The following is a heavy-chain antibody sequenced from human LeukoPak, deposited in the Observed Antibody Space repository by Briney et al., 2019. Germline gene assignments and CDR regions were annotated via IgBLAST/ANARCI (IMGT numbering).Heavy chain of an antibody. Sequence: GGSLRHSCAASGFTFSSYSMNWVRQAPGKGLEWVSSISSSSSYIYYADSVKGRFTISRDNAKNSLYLQMNSLRAEDTAVYYCARDLSSIHQDWGQGTLVTVSS. J-gene: IGHJ4*02. D-gene: IGHD2-2*01. V-gene: IGHV3-21*01. CDR3: ARDLSSIHQD. CDR1: GFTFSSYS. CDR2: ISSSSSYI.